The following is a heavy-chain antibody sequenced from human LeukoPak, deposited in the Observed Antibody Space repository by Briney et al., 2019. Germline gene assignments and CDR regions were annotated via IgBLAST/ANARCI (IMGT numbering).Heavy chain of an antibody. J-gene: IGHJ4*02. V-gene: IGHV3-9*01. Sequence: GGSLRLSCAASGFTFDDYAMHWVRQAPGKGLEWVSGISRNSGSIDYADSVKGRFTISRDNAKNSLYLQMNSLRTEDTALYYCAKDMGNCSGGSCYSSAFDYWGQGTLVTVSS. CDR1: GFTFDDYA. D-gene: IGHD2-15*01. CDR2: ISRNSGSI. CDR3: AKDMGNCSGGSCYSSAFDY.